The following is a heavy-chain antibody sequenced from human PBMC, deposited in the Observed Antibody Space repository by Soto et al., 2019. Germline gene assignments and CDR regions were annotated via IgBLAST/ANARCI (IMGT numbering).Heavy chain of an antibody. J-gene: IGHJ6*02. CDR1: GGSISSSSYY. Sequence: ETLSLTCTVSGGSISSSSYYWGWIRQPPGKGLEWIGSIYYSGSTYYNPSLKSRVTISVDTSKNQFSLKLSSMTAADTAVYYCARIAVAGNDYYYGMDVWGQGTTVTVSS. CDR3: ARIAVAGNDYYYGMDV. CDR2: IYYSGST. D-gene: IGHD6-19*01. V-gene: IGHV4-39*01.